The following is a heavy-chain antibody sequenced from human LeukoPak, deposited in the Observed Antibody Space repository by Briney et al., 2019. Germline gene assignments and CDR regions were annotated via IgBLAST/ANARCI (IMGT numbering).Heavy chain of an antibody. V-gene: IGHV3-23*01. Sequence: PGGSLRLSCAASGFTVSSNYMSWVRQAPGKGLEWVSGISGGGGSTYYADSVKGRFTISRDNSKNTLYLQMNSLRAEDTAVYYCAKDSNSSAYLYNFDYWGQGTLVTVSS. CDR1: GFTVSSNY. CDR2: ISGGGGST. CDR3: AKDSNSSAYLYNFDY. D-gene: IGHD3-22*01. J-gene: IGHJ4*02.